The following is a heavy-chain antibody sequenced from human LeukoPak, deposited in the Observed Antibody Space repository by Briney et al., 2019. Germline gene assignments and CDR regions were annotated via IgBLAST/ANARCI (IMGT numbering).Heavy chain of an antibody. CDR3: ARSGRYFETQ. D-gene: IGHD3-9*01. J-gene: IGHJ4*02. CDR2: IKYSGST. V-gene: IGHV4-34*01. Sequence: TASETLSLTCAVYSGSFNGYYWSWIRQPPGKGLEWIGEIKYSGSTTYNPSLKSRVTISVDTSKKQFSLKMTSVADADTAVYYCARSGRYFETQWGQGTLVTVSS. CDR1: SGSFNGYY.